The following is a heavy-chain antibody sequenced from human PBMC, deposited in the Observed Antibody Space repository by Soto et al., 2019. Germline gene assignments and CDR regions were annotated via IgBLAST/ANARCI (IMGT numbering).Heavy chain of an antibody. J-gene: IGHJ6*02. Sequence: PGESLKISCKGSGYSFAGYWITWVRQKPGKGLEWMGRIDPGDSQTYYSPSFRGHVTISVTKSITTVFLQWSSLRASDTAMYYCAKGGYSSSSAAGVLYYYYYGMDVWGQGTTVTVSS. CDR3: AKGGYSSSSAAGVLYYYYYGMDV. D-gene: IGHD6-6*01. CDR2: IDPGDSQT. V-gene: IGHV5-10-1*01. CDR1: GYSFAGYW.